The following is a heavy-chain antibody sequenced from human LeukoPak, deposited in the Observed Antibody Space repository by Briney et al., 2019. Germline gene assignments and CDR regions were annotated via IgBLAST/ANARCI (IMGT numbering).Heavy chain of an antibody. J-gene: IGHJ4*02. V-gene: IGHV4-34*01. CDR2: INHSGST. CDR3: ARGPQSGFYGYIWGSYRYGYFDY. CDR1: GGSFSGYY. Sequence: SETLSLTCAVYGGSFSGYYWSWIRQPPGKGLEWIGEINHSGSTNYNPSLKSRVTISVDTSKNQFSLKLSSVTAADTAVYYCARGPQSGFYGYIWGSYRYGYFDYWGQGTLVTVSS. D-gene: IGHD3-16*02.